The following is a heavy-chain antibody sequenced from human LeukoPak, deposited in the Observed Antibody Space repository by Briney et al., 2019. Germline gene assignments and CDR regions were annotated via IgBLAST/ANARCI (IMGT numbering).Heavy chain of an antibody. D-gene: IGHD2-2*01. Sequence: SETLSLTCTVSGGSISSSSYYWGWIRQPPGKGLEWIGSIYYSGSTYYNPSLKSRVTISVDASKNQFSLKLSSVTAADTAVYYCASPGSVGWFDPWGQGTLVTVSS. J-gene: IGHJ5*02. CDR2: IYYSGST. CDR3: ASPGSVGWFDP. V-gene: IGHV4-39*01. CDR1: GGSISSSSYY.